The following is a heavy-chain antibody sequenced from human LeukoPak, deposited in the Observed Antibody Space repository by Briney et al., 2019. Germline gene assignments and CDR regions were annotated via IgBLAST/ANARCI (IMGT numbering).Heavy chain of an antibody. V-gene: IGHV1-8*02. CDR3: ARALRVGRYSADY. D-gene: IGHD2-15*01. CDR1: GGTFSSYA. J-gene: IGHJ4*02. Sequence: GASVKVSCKASGGTFSSYAISWARQATGQGLEWMGWMNPNSGNTGSAQRFQGRVTMTRNTSISTAYMELSSLRSEDTAVYYCARALRVGRYSADYWGQGTLVTVSS. CDR2: MNPNSGNT.